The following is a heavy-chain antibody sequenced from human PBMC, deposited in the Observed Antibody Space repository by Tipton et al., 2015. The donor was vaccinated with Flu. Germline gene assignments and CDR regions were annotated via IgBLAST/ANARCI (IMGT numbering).Heavy chain of an antibody. D-gene: IGHD2-15*01. CDR3: AKAGLPGGTGDWYFDL. CDR1: GFTFDDYA. Sequence: SLRLSCAASGFTFDDYAMHWVRQAPGKGLEWVSGISWNSGSIGYADSVKGRFTISRDNAKNSLYLQMNSLRAEDTALYYCAKAGLPGGTGDWYFDLWGRGTLFTVSS. CDR2: ISWNSGSI. V-gene: IGHV3-9*01. J-gene: IGHJ2*01.